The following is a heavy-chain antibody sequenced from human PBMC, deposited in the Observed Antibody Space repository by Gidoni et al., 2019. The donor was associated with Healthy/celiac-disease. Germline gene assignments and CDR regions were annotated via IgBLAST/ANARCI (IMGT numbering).Heavy chain of an antibody. J-gene: IGHJ6*03. CDR1: GFTFCDYA. Sequence: EVQPVESGGGLVQPGRSLRLSCTASGFTFCDYAISWVRQAPGKGLEWVGFIRSKAYGGTTEYASSVKGRFTISRDDSKSIAYLQMNSLKTEDTAVYYCTRNPLRKQLAPGGYYMDVWGKGTMVTVSS. V-gene: IGHV3-49*04. D-gene: IGHD6-13*01. CDR2: IRSKAYGGTT. CDR3: TRNPLRKQLAPGGYYMDV.